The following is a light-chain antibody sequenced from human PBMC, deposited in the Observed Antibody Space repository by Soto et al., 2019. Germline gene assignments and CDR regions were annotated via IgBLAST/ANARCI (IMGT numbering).Light chain of an antibody. CDR3: QQYNSYSGT. Sequence: DIQMTQSPSTLSASVADRVTITCRASQSISSWLAWYQQKPGKAPKLLIYDASSLESGVPSRFSGSGSGTEFALTISSLQPDDFATYYCQQYNSYSGTFGQVTKVDIK. V-gene: IGKV1-5*01. J-gene: IGKJ1*01. CDR2: DAS. CDR1: QSISSW.